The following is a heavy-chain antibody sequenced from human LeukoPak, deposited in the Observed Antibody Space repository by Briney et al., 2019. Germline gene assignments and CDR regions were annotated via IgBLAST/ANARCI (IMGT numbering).Heavy chain of an antibody. J-gene: IGHJ6*02. V-gene: IGHV4-34*01. CDR3: ARDPLIGTLLYQGSYGMDV. D-gene: IGHD1-20*01. CDR1: GGSFSGYY. Sequence: PSETLSLTCAVYGGSFSGYYWSWIRQPPGKELEWIGEINHSGSTNYNPSLKSRVTISVDTSKNQFSLKLSSVTAADTAVYYCARDPLIGTLLYQGSYGMDVWGQGTTATVSS. CDR2: INHSGST.